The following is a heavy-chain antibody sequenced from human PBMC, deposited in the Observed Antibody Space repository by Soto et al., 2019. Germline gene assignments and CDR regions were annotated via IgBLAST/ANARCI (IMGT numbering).Heavy chain of an antibody. CDR1: GYTFITYG. CDR3: ARGPTDYYDNSANYFLDY. Sequence: QVQLVQSGAEVKKPGASVKVSCKAPGYTFITYGVSWVRQAPEQGLDWLGGISTYNGNTRYAERLQGRVTMTTDTTTNTAYMELRNLRSDDTAVYYCARGPTDYYDNSANYFLDYWGQGTLVTVSS. V-gene: IGHV1-18*01. J-gene: IGHJ4*02. CDR2: ISTYNGNT. D-gene: IGHD3-22*01.